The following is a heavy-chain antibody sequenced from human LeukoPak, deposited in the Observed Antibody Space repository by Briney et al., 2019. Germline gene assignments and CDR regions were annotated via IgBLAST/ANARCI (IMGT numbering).Heavy chain of an antibody. Sequence: QSGGSLRFSCTASGLTFSTYWVHWVRQAPGKGLVWVSQVKFDGSLASYADSVKGRFTISRDNAKNTLYLQMNTLGTEDTAVYYCVTGHYDSRMYFDLWGRGTLVTVSS. CDR3: VTGHYDSRMYFDL. CDR1: GLTFSTYW. D-gene: IGHD3-16*01. J-gene: IGHJ2*01. CDR2: VKFDGSLA. V-gene: IGHV3-74*01.